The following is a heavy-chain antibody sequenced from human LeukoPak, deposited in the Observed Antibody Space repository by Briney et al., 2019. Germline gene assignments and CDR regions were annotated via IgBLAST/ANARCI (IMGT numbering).Heavy chain of an antibody. CDR3: ARGEYYLESSGYPNY. CDR1: GFTFSTYG. V-gene: IGHV3-33*01. Sequence: PGGSLRLSCAASGFTFSTYGMHWVRQAPGKGLEWVAVIWYDGRTQFYAESVKGRFAVSRDNSKNTLYLQMNSLRAEDTAVYHCARGEYYLESSGYPNYWGQGTLVTVSS. J-gene: IGHJ4*02. CDR2: IWYDGRTQ. D-gene: IGHD3-22*01.